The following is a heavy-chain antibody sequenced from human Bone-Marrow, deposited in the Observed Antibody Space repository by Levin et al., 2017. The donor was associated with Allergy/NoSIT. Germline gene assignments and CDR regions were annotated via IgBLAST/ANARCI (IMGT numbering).Heavy chain of an antibody. Sequence: ASVKVSCAASGFTFSSYWMHWVRQAPGKGLVWVSRLQGDGSSATYADSVKGRFTISRDNAKNTLYLQMNSLRVEDTAVYYCARGHITPGGFGMDVWGQGTTVTVSS. CDR2: LQGDGSSA. CDR3: ARGHITPGGFGMDV. D-gene: IGHD3-3*01. J-gene: IGHJ6*02. V-gene: IGHV3-74*01. CDR1: GFTFSSYW.